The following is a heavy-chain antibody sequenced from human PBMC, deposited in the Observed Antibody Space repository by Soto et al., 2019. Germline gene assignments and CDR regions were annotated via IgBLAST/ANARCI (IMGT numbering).Heavy chain of an antibody. J-gene: IGHJ5*02. CDR3: ARVREWGNWFDP. CDR2: IYYSGST. Sequence: SETLSLTCTVSGGSISSGGYYWSWIRQHPGKGLEWIGYIYYSGSTYYNPSLKSRVTISVDTSKNQFSLKLSSVTAADTAVYYCARVREWGNWFDPWGQGTQVTVSS. V-gene: IGHV4-31*03. D-gene: IGHD3-16*01. CDR1: GGSISSGGYY.